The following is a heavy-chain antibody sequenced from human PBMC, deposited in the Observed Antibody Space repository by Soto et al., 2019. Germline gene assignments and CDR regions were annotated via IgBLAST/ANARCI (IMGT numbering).Heavy chain of an antibody. V-gene: IGHV4-39*01. CDR1: GGSITSSYS. J-gene: IGHJ4*02. D-gene: IGHD3-10*01. Sequence: QLQLQESGPGLVKPSETLSLMCTVSGGSITSSYSWGWIRQPPGKGLEWIGTIYYSGSTNHNPSLRSRVTISLDTSKTQYSLKLNSVTAADTALYYCASARSEITLRGVIIYWGQGTLVTVTP. CDR2: IYYSGST. CDR3: ASARSEITLRGVIIY.